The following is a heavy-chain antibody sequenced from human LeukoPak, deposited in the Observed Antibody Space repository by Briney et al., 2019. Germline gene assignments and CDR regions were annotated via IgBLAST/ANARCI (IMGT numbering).Heavy chain of an antibody. CDR3: AKAGPLPSSGYFDY. V-gene: IGHV3-30*18. Sequence: GGSLRLSCAASGFTFSSYGMHWVRQAPGKGLEWVAVISYDGSNKYYADSVKGRFTISRDNSKNTLYLQMNSLRAEDTAVYYCAKAGPLPSSGYFDYWGQGILVTVSS. D-gene: IGHD3-22*01. J-gene: IGHJ4*02. CDR2: ISYDGSNK. CDR1: GFTFSSYG.